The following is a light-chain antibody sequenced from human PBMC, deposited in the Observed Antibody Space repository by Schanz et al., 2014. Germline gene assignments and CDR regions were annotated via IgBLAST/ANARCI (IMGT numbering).Light chain of an antibody. CDR1: QSVSSY. J-gene: IGKJ5*01. V-gene: IGKV3-11*01. CDR2: DAS. CDR3: QQRSNPIS. Sequence: EIVLTQSPATLSLSPGERATLSCRASQSVSSYLAWYQQKPGHAPRLLIYDASNRATGIPARFSGSGSGTDFTLTISGLEPEDSAVYYCQQRSNPISFGQGTRLEIK.